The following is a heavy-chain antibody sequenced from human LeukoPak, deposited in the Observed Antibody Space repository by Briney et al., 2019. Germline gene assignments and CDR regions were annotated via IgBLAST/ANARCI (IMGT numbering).Heavy chain of an antibody. Sequence: GGSLRLSCAASGFTFSDYYMTWLRQAPGKGLEWVSYISSSGSTIYYADSVKGRFTISRDNVKKSLYLQMNSLRAEDTAAYYCARYISSWFDFWGQGTLVTVSS. V-gene: IGHV3-11*01. D-gene: IGHD6-13*01. CDR2: ISSSGSTI. CDR3: ARYISSWFDF. CDR1: GFTFSDYY. J-gene: IGHJ4*02.